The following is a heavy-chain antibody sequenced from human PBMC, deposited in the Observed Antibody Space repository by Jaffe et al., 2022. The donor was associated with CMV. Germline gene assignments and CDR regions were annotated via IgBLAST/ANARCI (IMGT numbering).Heavy chain of an antibody. D-gene: IGHD4-4*01. Sequence: QVTLKESGPVLVKPTETLTLTCTVSGFSLSNARMGVSWIRQPPGKALEWLAHIFSNDEKSYSTSLKSRLTISKDTSKSQVVLTMTNMDPVDTATYYCARIRYDSNSYYYYYYYMDVWGKGTTVTVSS. CDR2: IFSNDEK. CDR3: ARIRYDSNSYYYYYYYMDV. J-gene: IGHJ6*03. CDR1: GFSLSNARMG. V-gene: IGHV2-26*01.